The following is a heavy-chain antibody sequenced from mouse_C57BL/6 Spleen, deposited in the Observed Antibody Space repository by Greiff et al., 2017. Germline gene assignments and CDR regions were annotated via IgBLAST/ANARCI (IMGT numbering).Heavy chain of an antibody. Sequence: VQLQQSGAELLKPGASVKLSCKATGYTFTGYWIEWVKQRPGNGLEWIGDILPGSGSTNYNEKLKGKATCTADTSSTTAYMQLSSLTTEDSAIYYCARLRSNYYGSSPFDYWGQGTTLTGAS. D-gene: IGHD1-1*01. CDR2: ILPGSGST. J-gene: IGHJ2*01. V-gene: IGHV1-9*01. CDR3: ARLRSNYYGSSPFDY. CDR1: GYTFTGYW.